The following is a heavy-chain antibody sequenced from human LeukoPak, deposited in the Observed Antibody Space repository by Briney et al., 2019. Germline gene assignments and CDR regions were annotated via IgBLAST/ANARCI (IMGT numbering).Heavy chain of an antibody. CDR3: ARGHELRFLEWLLPYYYYGMDV. CDR1: GGTFSSYG. Sequence: ASVKVSCKASGGTFSSYGISWVRQAPGQGLEWMGWISAYNGNTNYAQKLLGRVTMTTDTSTSTAYMELRSLRSDDTAVYYCARGHELRFLEWLLPYYYYGMDVWGQGTTVTVSS. J-gene: IGHJ6*02. D-gene: IGHD3-3*01. CDR2: ISAYNGNT. V-gene: IGHV1-18*01.